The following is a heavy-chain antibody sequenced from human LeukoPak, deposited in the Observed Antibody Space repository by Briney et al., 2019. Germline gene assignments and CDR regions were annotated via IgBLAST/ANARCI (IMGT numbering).Heavy chain of an antibody. Sequence: PGGSLRLSCAASGFTFSSYWMSWVRQAPGKGLEWVANIKQDGSEKYYVDSVKGQFTISRDNAKNSLYLQMNSLRAEDTAVYYCARRVGGIVVVPAAPVRAYYYYYYMDVWGKGATVTVSS. CDR3: ARRVGGIVVVPAAPVRAYYYYYYMDV. CDR1: GFTFSSYW. CDR2: IKQDGSEK. D-gene: IGHD2-2*01. V-gene: IGHV3-7*01. J-gene: IGHJ6*03.